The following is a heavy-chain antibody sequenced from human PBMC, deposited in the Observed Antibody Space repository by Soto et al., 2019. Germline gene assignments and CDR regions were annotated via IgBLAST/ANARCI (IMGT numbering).Heavy chain of an antibody. Sequence: QVQLQQWGAGLLKPSETLSLICAVYGGSFSGQYWSWIRQPPGKGLEWIGEIIHSGRTNYNPSLKSRVTISLDTSRNQFSLKLISVTAADTAVYYCARRGGGTYPYYFDYWGRGTLVTVSS. J-gene: IGHJ4*02. D-gene: IGHD3-16*01. V-gene: IGHV4-34*12. CDR2: IIHSGRT. CDR1: GGSFSGQY. CDR3: ARRGGGTYPYYFDY.